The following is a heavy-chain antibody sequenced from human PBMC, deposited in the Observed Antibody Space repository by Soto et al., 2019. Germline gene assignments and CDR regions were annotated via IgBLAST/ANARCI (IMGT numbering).Heavy chain of an antibody. J-gene: IGHJ3*02. CDR3: ARGDTAIDAFDI. D-gene: IGHD5-18*01. CDR1: GGSISSSSHY. V-gene: IGHV4-39*01. CDR2: IYYSGST. Sequence: PSETLSLTCTVSGGSISSSSHYWGWIRQPPGKGLEWIGSIYYSGSTYYNPSLRSRVTISVDTSKNQFSLKLSSVTAADTAVYYCARGDTAIDAFDIWGQGTMVTVSS.